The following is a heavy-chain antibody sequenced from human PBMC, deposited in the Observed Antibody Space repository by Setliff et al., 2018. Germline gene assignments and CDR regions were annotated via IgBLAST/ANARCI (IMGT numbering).Heavy chain of an antibody. CDR3: TTDPSATFGGVIGAAFDM. V-gene: IGHV3-15*07. D-gene: IGHD3-16*01. J-gene: IGHJ3*02. CDR2: IKGKNDGLAT. CDR1: GFTFSTAW. Sequence: LRLSCAASGFTFSTAWMNWVRQAPGKGLEWVGRIKGKNDGLATDYAAPVKGRFTISRDDSKNTLYLQMNSLKTEDTDVYYCTTDPSATFGGVIGAAFDMWGQGTMVTVS.